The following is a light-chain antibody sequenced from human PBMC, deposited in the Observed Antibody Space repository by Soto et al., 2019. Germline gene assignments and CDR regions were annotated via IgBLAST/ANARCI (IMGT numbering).Light chain of an antibody. CDR1: TSNIGSNT. CDR2: GSD. V-gene: IGLV1-44*01. J-gene: IGLJ3*02. Sequence: QPVLAQPPSASGTPGQRVTISCSGSTSNIGSNTVSWYRQLPGTAPKVLMYGSDQRPSGVPDRFSGFTSGTSASLAISGLQSEDEADYYCAAWDESLKGWVFGGGTQLTVL. CDR3: AAWDESLKGWV.